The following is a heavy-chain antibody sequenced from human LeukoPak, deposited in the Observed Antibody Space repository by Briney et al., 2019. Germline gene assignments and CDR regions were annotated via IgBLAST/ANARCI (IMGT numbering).Heavy chain of an antibody. Sequence: SGGSLRLSCVASGFTFSNYAMHWVRQTPGKGLEWVAFVSYDGSWDSHSDSVKGRFTISRDDSKNTLYLQMTRLRAEDTAVYYCTREERGYIPAFWGQGTLVTVSS. V-gene: IGHV3-30*01. CDR2: VSYDGSWD. D-gene: IGHD3-16*02. CDR3: TREERGYIPAF. CDR1: GFTFSNYA. J-gene: IGHJ4*02.